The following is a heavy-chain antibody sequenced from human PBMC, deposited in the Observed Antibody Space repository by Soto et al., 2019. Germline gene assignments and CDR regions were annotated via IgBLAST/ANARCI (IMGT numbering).Heavy chain of an antibody. J-gene: IGHJ4*02. D-gene: IGHD3-22*01. CDR2: IYSGGKT. CDR3: ARGGDYYDTSGNYYPFYFDF. Sequence: EVQLVESGGGLIQPGGSLRLSCVGSGFTVSSNYMSWVRQAPGKGLEWVSVIYSGGKTYYADSVKGRFTISRDNSKDTVYLQMNRLRAGDTAVYYCARGGDYYDTSGNYYPFYFDFWGQGVLVSVSS. V-gene: IGHV3-53*01. CDR1: GFTVSSNY.